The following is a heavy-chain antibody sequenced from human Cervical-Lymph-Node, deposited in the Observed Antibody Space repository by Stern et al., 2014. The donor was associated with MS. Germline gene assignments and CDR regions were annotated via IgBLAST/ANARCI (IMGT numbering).Heavy chain of an antibody. CDR2: MNPNSGNT. CDR3: ARQESLVPAASTVDY. CDR1: GYTFTSYD. V-gene: IGHV1-8*01. J-gene: IGHJ4*02. D-gene: IGHD2-2*01. Sequence: VQLVESGAEVKKPGASVKVSCKASGYTFTSYDINWVRQATGQGLEWMGWMNPNSGNTVYAQKFQGRVTMTRNTSISTAYMELSSLRSEDTAVYYCARQESLVPAASTVDYWGQGTLVTVSS.